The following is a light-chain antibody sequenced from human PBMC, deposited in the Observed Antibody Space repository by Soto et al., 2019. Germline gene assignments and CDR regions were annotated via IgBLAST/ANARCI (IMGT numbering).Light chain of an antibody. CDR3: HQYGHSPQT. Sequence: EIVLAQSPGTLSLSPGERATLSCRASQTLISNDLAWYQQKAGQAPRLLIYGASSRATGIPDRFSGSGSGTDFTLTISRLEPEDFAVYYCHQYGHSPQTFGQGTKLEIK. CDR2: GAS. J-gene: IGKJ2*01. CDR1: QTLISND. V-gene: IGKV3-20*01.